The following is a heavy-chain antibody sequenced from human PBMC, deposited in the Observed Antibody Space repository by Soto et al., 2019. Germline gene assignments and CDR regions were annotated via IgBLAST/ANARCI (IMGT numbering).Heavy chain of an antibody. Sequence: QVQLVQSGAEVKKPGSSVKVSCKASGGTFSSYAISWVRQAPGQGLEWMGGIIPIFGTANYAQKFQGRVTITADESTSTAYMELSSLRSEDTAVYYCARGTEYSSCWYKYSVGTGGGAFAIWGQGTMVTVSS. CDR3: ARGTEYSSCWYKYSVGTGGGAFAI. D-gene: IGHD6-13*01. J-gene: IGHJ3*02. V-gene: IGHV1-69*01. CDR2: IIPIFGTA. CDR1: GGTFSSYA.